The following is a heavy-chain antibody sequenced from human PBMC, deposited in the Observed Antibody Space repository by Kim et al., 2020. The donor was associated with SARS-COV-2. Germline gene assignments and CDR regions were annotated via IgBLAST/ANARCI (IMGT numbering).Heavy chain of an antibody. Sequence: GGSLRLSCAASGFTFSDYWMHWVRQAPGKGLVWVSRINSDARSITYADSVKGRFTISRDNAKNTLYLQMNSLKVEDTAVYYCARDLRSCTGGHCANDLWGRGTLVTVSS. CDR2: INSDARSI. CDR3: ARDLRSCTGGHCANDL. D-gene: IGHD2-8*02. J-gene: IGHJ2*01. CDR1: GFTFSDYW. V-gene: IGHV3-74*01.